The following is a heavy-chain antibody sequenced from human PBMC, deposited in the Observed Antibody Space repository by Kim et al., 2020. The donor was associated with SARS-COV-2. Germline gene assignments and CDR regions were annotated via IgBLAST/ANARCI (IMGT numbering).Heavy chain of an antibody. CDR1: GFTFSNAW. V-gene: IGHV3-15*01. D-gene: IGHD2-21*02. CDR2: IKSKTDGGTT. CDR3: TAAYCGGDCYSFDY. Sequence: GGSLRLSCAASGFTFSNAWMSWVRQAPGKGLEWVGRIKSKTDGGTTDYAAPVKGRFTISRDDSKNTLYLQMNSLKTEDTAVYYCTAAYCGGDCYSFDYWGQGTLVTVSS. J-gene: IGHJ4*02.